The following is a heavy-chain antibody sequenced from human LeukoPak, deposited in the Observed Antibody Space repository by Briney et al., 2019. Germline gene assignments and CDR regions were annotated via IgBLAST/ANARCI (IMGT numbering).Heavy chain of an antibody. Sequence: GGSLRLSCAASGFTFSSYSMNWVRQAPGKGLEWVSSISSSSSYIYYADSVKGRFTISRDNAKNSLYLQMNSLRAEDTAVYYCASTYDSSGHFDYWGQGTLVTVSS. V-gene: IGHV3-21*01. J-gene: IGHJ4*02. CDR3: ASTYDSSGHFDY. D-gene: IGHD3-22*01. CDR2: ISSSSSYI. CDR1: GFTFSSYS.